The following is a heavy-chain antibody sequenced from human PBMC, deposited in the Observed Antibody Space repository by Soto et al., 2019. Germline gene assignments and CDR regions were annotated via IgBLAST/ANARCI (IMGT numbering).Heavy chain of an antibody. CDR1: AYTFTSFD. CDR3: PRAAGAGYYNGIDV. J-gene: IGHJ6*02. CDR2: MNPNTGGT. D-gene: IGHD3-10*01. Sequence: QVQLVQSGAEVKKPGASVKVSCKASAYTFTSFDINWVRQAAGQGLEWMGWMNPNTGGTGYAQKLQDRVTMPRSTSISTAILELSSLSSEPTAVSFCPRAAGAGYYNGIDVWGQGTTVTV. V-gene: IGHV1-8*01.